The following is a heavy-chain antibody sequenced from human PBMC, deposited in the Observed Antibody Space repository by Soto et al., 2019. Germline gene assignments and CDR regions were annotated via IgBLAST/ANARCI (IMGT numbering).Heavy chain of an antibody. J-gene: IGHJ4*02. V-gene: IGHV3-30*04. CDR3: ARSRSGAVADSFDF. CDR1: GFTFSRYA. CDR2: ISRDGTNK. Sequence: QVQVVESGGGVVQPGRSMRLSCAASGFTFSRYAIHWVRQAPGKGLAWVAVISRDGTNKYYVDSVKGRFTISRDNSRNTLYLQMNSLRHEDAAVYYCARSRSGAVADSFDFWGQGTLVTVSS. D-gene: IGHD3-10*01.